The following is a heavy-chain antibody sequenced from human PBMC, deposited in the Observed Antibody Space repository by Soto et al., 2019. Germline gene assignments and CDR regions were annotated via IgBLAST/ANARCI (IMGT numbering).Heavy chain of an antibody. CDR2: ISAYNGNT. CDR1: GYTFTSYG. CDR3: ARDGIYYYYGMDV. Sequence: ASVKVSCKASGYTFTSYGISWVRQAPGQGLEWMGWISAYNGNTKYSQKFQGRVTITRDTSASTAYMELSSLRSEDTAVYYCARDGIYYYYGMDVWGQGTTVTVS. J-gene: IGHJ6*02. V-gene: IGHV1-18*01. D-gene: IGHD1-26*01.